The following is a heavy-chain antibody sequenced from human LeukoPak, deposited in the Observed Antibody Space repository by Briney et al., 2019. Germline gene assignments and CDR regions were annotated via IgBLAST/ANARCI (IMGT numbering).Heavy chain of an antibody. D-gene: IGHD4-11*01. CDR1: GYTFTSYG. V-gene: IGHV1-2*02. CDR2: ISPNGALT. J-gene: IGHJ3*01. Sequence: ASVKVSCKASGYTFTSYGISWVRQAPGQPLEWMGWISPNGALTHFAQKFQGRVTMTRDTSISTAYMELSRLSSDDTAVYYCARERAGPTTIITPDGFDFWGQGTMVTVSS. CDR3: ARERAGPTTIITPDGFDF.